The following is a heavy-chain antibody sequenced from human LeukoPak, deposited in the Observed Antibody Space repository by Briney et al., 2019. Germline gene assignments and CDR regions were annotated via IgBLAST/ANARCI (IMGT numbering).Heavy chain of an antibody. Sequence: PSETLSLTCTVSGGSISSGGYYLSWIRQHPGKGLEWIVYIYYSGSTYYNPSLKSRVTISVDTSKNQFSLKLSSVTAADTAVYYCARVGDIVVVPAAIVPPGWFDPWGQGTLVTVSS. J-gene: IGHJ5*02. CDR3: ARVGDIVVVPAAIVPPGWFDP. V-gene: IGHV4-31*03. D-gene: IGHD2-2*01. CDR2: IYYSGST. CDR1: GGSISSGGYY.